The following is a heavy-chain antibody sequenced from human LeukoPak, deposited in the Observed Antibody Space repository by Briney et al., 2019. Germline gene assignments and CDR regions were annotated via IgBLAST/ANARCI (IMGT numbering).Heavy chain of an antibody. Sequence: GGSLRLSCAASGFPFSSYEMNWVRQAPGKGLEWVSYIGSSGTNIYYADSVKGRFTISRDNAKNSLSLQMNSLRAEDTAVYYCARVRDYDGYYFDYWGQGTLVTVSS. CDR2: IGSSGTNI. V-gene: IGHV3-48*03. D-gene: IGHD4-23*01. CDR1: GFPFSSYE. J-gene: IGHJ4*02. CDR3: ARVRDYDGYYFDY.